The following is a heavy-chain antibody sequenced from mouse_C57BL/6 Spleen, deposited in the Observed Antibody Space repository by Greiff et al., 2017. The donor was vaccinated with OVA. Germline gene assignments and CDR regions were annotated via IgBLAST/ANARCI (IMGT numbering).Heavy chain of an antibody. CDR2: IHPSDSDT. D-gene: IGHD5-5*01. V-gene: IGHV1-74*01. J-gene: IGHJ4*01. CDR3: AIMGIYLYAMDY. CDR1: GYTFTSYW. Sequence: QVQLQQSGAELVKPGASVKVSCKASGYTFTSYWMHWVKQRPGQGLEWIGRIHPSDSDTNYNQKFKGKATLTVDKSSSTAYMQLSSLTSEDSAVYYCAIMGIYLYAMDYWGQGTSVTVSS.